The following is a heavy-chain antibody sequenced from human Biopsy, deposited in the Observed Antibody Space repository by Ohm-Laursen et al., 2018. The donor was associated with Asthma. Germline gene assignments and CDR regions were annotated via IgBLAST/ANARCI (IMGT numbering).Heavy chain of an antibody. CDR2: IYYSGTT. Sequence: TLSLTCSLSSGSGGYMRSGNYYWGWIRQPPGKGLEWIGSIYYSGTTYYNPSLESRVTVPADTSKNQFSLKLTSVTAADTAVYYCVRGSSSWHHGPFHYYYGLDVWARGPRPPSP. J-gene: IGHJ6*02. CDR1: SGSGGYMRSGNYY. V-gene: IGHV4-39*01. D-gene: IGHD6-13*01. CDR3: VRGSSSWHHGPFHYYYGLDV.